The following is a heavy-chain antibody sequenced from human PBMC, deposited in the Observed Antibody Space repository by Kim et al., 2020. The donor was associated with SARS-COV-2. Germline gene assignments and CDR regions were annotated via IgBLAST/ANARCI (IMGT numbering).Heavy chain of an antibody. D-gene: IGHD1-1*01. Sequence: GGSLRLSCAASGFTFSNYPMYWVRQAPGKGLEWVAIIWYDGSNKYYADSVKGRFTISRDNSKNTLYLQMDSLRAEDTAVYFCARGSQTEGGPDFWARGTLVTVSS. CDR3: ARGSQTEGGPDF. CDR1: GFTFSNYP. J-gene: IGHJ4*02. V-gene: IGHV3-33*07. CDR2: IWYDGSNK.